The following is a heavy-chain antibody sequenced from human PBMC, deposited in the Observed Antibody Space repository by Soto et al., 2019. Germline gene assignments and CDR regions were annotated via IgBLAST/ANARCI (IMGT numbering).Heavy chain of an antibody. Sequence: GGSLRLSCAASGFTFSSYGMHWVRQAPGKGLEWVAVIWYDGSNKYYSDSVKGRFTISRDNSKNTLYLQMNSLRAEDTAVYYCARGGESCYASELCEHYYGMDVWGQGTTVTVSS. J-gene: IGHJ6*02. D-gene: IGHD2-2*01. CDR3: ARGGESCYASELCEHYYGMDV. CDR1: GFTFSSYG. CDR2: IWYDGSNK. V-gene: IGHV3-33*01.